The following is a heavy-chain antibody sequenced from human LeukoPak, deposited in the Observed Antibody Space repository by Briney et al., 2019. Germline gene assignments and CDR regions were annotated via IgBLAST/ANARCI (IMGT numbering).Heavy chain of an antibody. CDR3: ARDGWYSSSSALWA. J-gene: IGHJ5*02. V-gene: IGHV3-7*01. D-gene: IGHD6-6*01. CDR2: IKQDGSEK. Sequence: GGSLRLSCAASGFTFSSYWMSWVRQAPGKGLEWVANIKQDGSEKYYVDSVKGRFTISRGNAKNSLYLQMNSLRAEDTAVYYCARDGWYSSSSALWAWGQGTLVTVSS. CDR1: GFTFSSYW.